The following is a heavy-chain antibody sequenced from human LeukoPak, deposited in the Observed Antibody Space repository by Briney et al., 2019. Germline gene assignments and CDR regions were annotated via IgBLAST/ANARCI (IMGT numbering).Heavy chain of an antibody. CDR1: GYTFTGYY. J-gene: IGHJ4*02. Sequence: GASVKVSCKASGYTFTGYYMHWVRQAPGQGLEWMGWINPNSGGTNYAQKFQGRVTMTRDTSISTAYVELSRLRSDDTAVYYCARLLDSGSYYGTDYWGQGTLVTVSS. V-gene: IGHV1-2*02. CDR2: INPNSGGT. D-gene: IGHD1-26*01. CDR3: ARLLDSGSYYGTDY.